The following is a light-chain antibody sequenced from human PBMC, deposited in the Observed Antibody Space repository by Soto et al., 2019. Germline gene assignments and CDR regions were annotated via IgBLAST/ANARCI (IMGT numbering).Light chain of an antibody. CDR2: ENN. J-gene: IGLJ1*01. Sequence: QSALTQPPSVSAAPGQKVTISCSGSSANIGNNYVSWYQQVPGTAPKLLIYENNKRPSGIPDRFSGSKSGTSATLGITGLQTGDEADYYCGTWDSSLSAGEVFGTGTKVTVL. CDR3: GTWDSSLSAGEV. CDR1: SANIGNNY. V-gene: IGLV1-51*02.